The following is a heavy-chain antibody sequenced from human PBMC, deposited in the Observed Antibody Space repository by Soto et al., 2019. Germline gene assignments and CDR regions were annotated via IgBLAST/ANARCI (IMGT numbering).Heavy chain of an antibody. CDR3: AKAGGIAVPGAHLDY. V-gene: IGHV3-23*01. CDR2: ISGTGSST. J-gene: IGHJ4*02. D-gene: IGHD6-19*01. CDR1: GFTFSSYA. Sequence: EVQLLESGGGSVQPGGSLRLSCAASGFTFSSYAMSWVRQAPGKGLEWVSAISGTGSSTNYADSVEGRFTISRDNSKNTLYLQMSSLRAEDKAVYYCAKAGGIAVPGAHLDYWGQGTLVTVSS.